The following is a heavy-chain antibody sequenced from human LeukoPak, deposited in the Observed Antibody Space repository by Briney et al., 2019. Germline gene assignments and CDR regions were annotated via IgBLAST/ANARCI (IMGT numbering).Heavy chain of an antibody. CDR2: ISSSSSTI. Sequence: GGSLRLSCAASGFTFSRYSMNWVRQAPGKGLEWVSHISSSSSTIYYADSVKGRFTISRDNATNSLYLQMNSLKAEDTAVYYCARDSSYYYGSGSPLDYWGQGTLVTVSS. CDR3: ARDSSYYYGSGSPLDY. V-gene: IGHV3-48*04. D-gene: IGHD3-10*01. CDR1: GFTFSRYS. J-gene: IGHJ4*02.